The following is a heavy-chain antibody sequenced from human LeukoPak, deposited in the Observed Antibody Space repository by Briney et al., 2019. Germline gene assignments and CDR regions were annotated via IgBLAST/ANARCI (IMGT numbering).Heavy chain of an antibody. CDR2: ISSSSSII. V-gene: IGHV3-48*01. CDR3: AKAALTFGGVIAPGDY. Sequence: GGSLRLSCAASGFTFRSYSMNWVRQAPGKGLEWVSYISSSSSIIYYADSVKGRFTISRDNSKNTLYLQMNSLRAEDTAVYYCAKAALTFGGVIAPGDYWGQGTLVTVSS. CDR1: GFTFRSYS. J-gene: IGHJ4*02. D-gene: IGHD3-16*02.